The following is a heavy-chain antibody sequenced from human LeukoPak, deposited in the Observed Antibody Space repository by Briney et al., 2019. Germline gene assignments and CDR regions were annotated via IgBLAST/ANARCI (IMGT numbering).Heavy chain of an antibody. CDR3: ARDLHWGPDY. CDR2: INPYTGDT. V-gene: IGHV1-2*02. CDR1: GYTFTGFY. Sequence: ASVKVSCKASGYTFTGFYMHWVRQAPGQGLEWMGWINPYTGDTNYAQKFQGRVTVTRDMSINTAYMEVSRLRSDDTAVYYCARDLHWGPDYWGQRTLVTVSS. D-gene: IGHD7-27*01. J-gene: IGHJ4*02.